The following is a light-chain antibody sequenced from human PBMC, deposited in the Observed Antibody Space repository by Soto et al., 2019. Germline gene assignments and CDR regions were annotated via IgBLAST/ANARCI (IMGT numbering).Light chain of an antibody. CDR2: AAS. J-gene: IGKJ1*01. CDR1: QSVSSSY. Sequence: EIVLTQSPGTLSLSPGERATLSCRASQSVSSSYFAWYQQKPGQTPRLLIYAASSRATGIPDRFSGSGSGTDFTLTISRLEPEDFAVYYCQHYGASRPWTFGQGTKVEIK. CDR3: QHYGASRPWT. V-gene: IGKV3-20*01.